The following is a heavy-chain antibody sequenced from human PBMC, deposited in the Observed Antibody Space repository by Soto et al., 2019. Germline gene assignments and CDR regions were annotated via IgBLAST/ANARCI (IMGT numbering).Heavy chain of an antibody. J-gene: IGHJ5*02. V-gene: IGHV3-48*02. D-gene: IGHD6-19*01. CDR1: GFHFSSYS. Sequence: GGSLRLTCASSGFHFSSYSMNWFRQSPGKGLEWISYISSHSSTLYYADSVKGRFTISRDNAGNSLYLQMNSLRDEDTAVYYCVRDGSGNLYLNWFDPWGQGNLVTGSS. CDR2: ISSHSSTL. CDR3: VRDGSGNLYLNWFDP.